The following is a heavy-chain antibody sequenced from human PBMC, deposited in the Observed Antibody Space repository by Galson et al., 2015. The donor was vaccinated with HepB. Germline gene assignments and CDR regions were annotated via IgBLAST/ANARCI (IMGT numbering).Heavy chain of an antibody. D-gene: IGHD5-24*01. J-gene: IGHJ4*02. CDR1: GGSISSYY. V-gene: IGHV4-59*01. Sequence: ETLSLTCTVSGGSISSYYWSWIRQPPGKGLEWIGYIYYSGSTNYNPSLKSRVTISVDTSKNQFSLKLSSVTAADTAVYYCARGGDGYNLGLWGQGTLVTVSS. CDR3: ARGGDGYNLGL. CDR2: IYYSGST.